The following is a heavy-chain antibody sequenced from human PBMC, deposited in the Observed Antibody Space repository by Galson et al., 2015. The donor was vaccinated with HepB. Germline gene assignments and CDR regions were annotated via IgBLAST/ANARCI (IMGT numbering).Heavy chain of an antibody. CDR2: ISYDGSNK. CDR3: ARSPRTYYDFWSGPGGFDY. D-gene: IGHD3-3*01. J-gene: IGHJ4*02. CDR1: GFTFSSYA. V-gene: IGHV3-30-3*01. Sequence: SLRLSCAASGFTFSSYAMHWARQAPGKGLEWVAVISYDGSNKYYAESVKGRFTISRDNSKNTLYLQMNSLRAEDTAVYYCARSPRTYYDFWSGPGGFDYWGQGTLVTVSS.